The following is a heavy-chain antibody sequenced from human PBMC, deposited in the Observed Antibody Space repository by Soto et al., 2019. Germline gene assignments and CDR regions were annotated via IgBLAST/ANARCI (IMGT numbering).Heavy chain of an antibody. D-gene: IGHD3-10*01. V-gene: IGHV4-4*07. CDR3: ARALRGHLITL. Sequence: SETLSLTCPVSGASISDFYWSWIRQSAGNRLEWIGRIYTRGSTDYHPSLKSRATISIDTSKNQVSLRLTSVTAADTATYFCARALRGHLITLWGQGTLVTVSS. CDR1: GASISDFY. J-gene: IGHJ4*02. CDR2: IYTRGST.